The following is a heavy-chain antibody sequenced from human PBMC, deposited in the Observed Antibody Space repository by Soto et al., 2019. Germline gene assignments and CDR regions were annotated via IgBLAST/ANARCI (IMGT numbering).Heavy chain of an antibody. Sequence: QVQLQESGPGLVKPSQTLSLTCIVSGVSISSGDDYWSWIRQAPGKGLEWIGYIYSSGSTYCNPSLRIRATISADTSKNQFSLELTSVTAADTAVYYCARGGGYDYWGQGALVTVSS. CDR3: ARGGGYDY. V-gene: IGHV4-30-4*01. D-gene: IGHD3-22*01. CDR2: IYSSGST. J-gene: IGHJ4*02. CDR1: GVSISSGDDY.